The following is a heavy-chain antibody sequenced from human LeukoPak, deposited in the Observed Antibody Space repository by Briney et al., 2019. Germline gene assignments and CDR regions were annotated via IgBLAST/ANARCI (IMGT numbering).Heavy chain of an antibody. CDR1: GFTFSSYA. Sequence: GGSLRLSCAVSGFTFSSYAMHWVRQAPGKGLEWVAVISYDGSNKYYADSVKGRFTISRDNSKNTLYLQMNSLRAEDTAVYYCARAPLGTEFNWFDPWGQGTLVTVSS. CDR2: ISYDGSNK. D-gene: IGHD1-1*01. CDR3: ARAPLGTEFNWFDP. V-gene: IGHV3-30-3*01. J-gene: IGHJ5*02.